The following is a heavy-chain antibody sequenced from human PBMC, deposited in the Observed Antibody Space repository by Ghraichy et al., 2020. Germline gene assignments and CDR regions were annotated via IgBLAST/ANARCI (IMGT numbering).Heavy chain of an antibody. Sequence: GRSLRLSCAASGFSFDIYSMNWVRQAPGKGLEWVAYISSVSHMIYYADSVKGRFTVSRDNDKNSLVLEMNGLRAEDTAVYYCARADRSERPCSSATCYAGFYYGLDVWGPGTTVIVSS. D-gene: IGHD2-2*01. CDR2: ISSVSHMI. CDR1: GFSFDIYS. CDR3: ARADRSERPCSSATCYAGFYYGLDV. V-gene: IGHV3-48*01. J-gene: IGHJ6*02.